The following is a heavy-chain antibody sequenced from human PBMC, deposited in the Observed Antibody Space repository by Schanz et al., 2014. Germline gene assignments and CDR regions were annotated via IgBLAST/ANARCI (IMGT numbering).Heavy chain of an antibody. D-gene: IGHD3-10*01. CDR2: IYSTGST. J-gene: IGHJ5*01. Sequence: QVQLQESGPGLVKPSQTLSLTCTVSGGSISSGSYYWSWIRQPAGKGLEWIGRIYSTGSTNYNPSLKSRVTISKSTSKTQFSLKLTSVTAADTAVYYCARDMVENWFDSWGQGTLVTVSS. CDR3: ARDMVENWFDS. V-gene: IGHV4-61*02. CDR1: GGSISSGSYY.